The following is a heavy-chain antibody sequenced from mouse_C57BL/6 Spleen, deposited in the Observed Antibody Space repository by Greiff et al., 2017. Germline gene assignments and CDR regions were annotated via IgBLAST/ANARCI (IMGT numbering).Heavy chain of an antibody. Sequence: EVKLMESGGGLVQPGGSLKLSCAASGFTFSDYYMYWVRQTPEKRLEWVAYISNGGGSTYYPDTVKGRFTISRDNAKNTLYLQMSRLKSEDTAMYYCAIMISYAMDYWGQGTSVTVSS. CDR2: ISNGGGST. CDR1: GFTFSDYY. D-gene: IGHD2-4*01. V-gene: IGHV5-12*01. J-gene: IGHJ4*01. CDR3: AIMISYAMDY.